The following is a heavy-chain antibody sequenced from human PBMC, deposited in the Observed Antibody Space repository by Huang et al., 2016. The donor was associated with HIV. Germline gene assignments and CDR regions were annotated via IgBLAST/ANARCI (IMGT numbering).Heavy chain of an antibody. CDR1: DYTFTSYG. CDR3: GGSSGYWSFDY. Sequence: QVQLVQSGGEVTKPGASVKVSCKASDYTFTSYGISWVRQAPGQGLEWMGWISTNNGDTNHAQKFQGRGTMTTDTSTSTAYMELRSLRSDDTAVYYCGGSSGYWSFDYWGQGTPGHRLL. D-gene: IGHD3-22*01. V-gene: IGHV1-18*04. J-gene: IGHJ4*02. CDR2: ISTNNGDT.